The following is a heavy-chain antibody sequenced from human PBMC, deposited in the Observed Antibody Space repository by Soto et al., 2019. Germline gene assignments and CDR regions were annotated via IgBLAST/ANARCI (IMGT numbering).Heavy chain of an antibody. J-gene: IGHJ4*02. CDR2: IWHDGSNK. D-gene: IGHD6-19*01. CDR1: GNIFSGYG. V-gene: IGHV3-33*01. CDR3: ARLRDSSGWYAFDY. Sequence: GGSLRLSCAAPGNIFSGYGMHWVRQAPGKGLEWVAIIWHDGSNKYYADSAKGRFTISRDNSKSTLYLQMDSLKASDTAMYYCARLRDSSGWYAFDYWGQGTLVTVSS.